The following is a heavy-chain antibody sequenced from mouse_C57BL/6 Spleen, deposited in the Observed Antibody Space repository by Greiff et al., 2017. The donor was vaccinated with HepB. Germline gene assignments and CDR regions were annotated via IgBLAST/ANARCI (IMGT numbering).Heavy chain of an antibody. CDR3: ARSQDDYYGSSYWYFDV. CDR2: IYPRSGNT. V-gene: IGHV1-81*01. D-gene: IGHD1-1*01. Sequence: VQLVESGAELARPGASVKLSCKASGYTFTSYGISWVKQRTGQGLEWIGEIYPRSGNTYYNERFKGKATLTADKSSSTAYMELRSLTSEDSAVYFCARSQDDYYGSSYWYFDVWGTGTTVTVSS. CDR1: GYTFTSYG. J-gene: IGHJ1*03.